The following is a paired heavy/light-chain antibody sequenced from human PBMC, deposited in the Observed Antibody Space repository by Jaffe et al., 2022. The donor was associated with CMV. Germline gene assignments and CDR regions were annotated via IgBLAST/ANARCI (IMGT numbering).Heavy chain of an antibody. J-gene: IGHJ4*02. CDR3: ARTMLTAPGTIDY. CDR1: GFTLSDYY. D-gene: IGHD6-13*01. CDR2: IRSSGDHI. Sequence: QVQLVESGGGLVKPGGSLRLSCAASGFTLSDYYMSWVRQAPGKGLEWISYIRSSGDHIFYADSVKGRFTISRDSAKNSLYLQMNSLRAEDTAFYYCARTMLTAPGTIDYWGQGTLVTVSS. V-gene: IGHV3-11*01.
Light chain of an antibody. Sequence: DIVMTQSPDSLPVSLGERATINCKSSQSLLYSSNNKNYLAWYQQKPGQPPKLLIYWASTRESGVPDRFSGSGSGTDFTLTISSLQADDVAVYYCQQYYTTLWTFGQGTKVEIK. V-gene: IGKV4-1*01. CDR3: QQYYTTLWT. J-gene: IGKJ1*01. CDR2: WAS. CDR1: QSLLYSSNNKNY.